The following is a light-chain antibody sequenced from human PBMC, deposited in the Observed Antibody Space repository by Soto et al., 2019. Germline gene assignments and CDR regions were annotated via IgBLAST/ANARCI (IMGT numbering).Light chain of an antibody. Sequence: SVLTQPPSASGSPGQSVTISCTGTSSDVGSYNYVSWYQQHPGKAPKLMIYEVSQRPSGVPDRFSGSKSGNTASLTVSGLQAEDEADYYCSSYAGSNYVFGTGTKVTVL. J-gene: IGLJ1*01. CDR1: SSDVGSYNY. CDR2: EVS. V-gene: IGLV2-8*01. CDR3: SSYAGSNYV.